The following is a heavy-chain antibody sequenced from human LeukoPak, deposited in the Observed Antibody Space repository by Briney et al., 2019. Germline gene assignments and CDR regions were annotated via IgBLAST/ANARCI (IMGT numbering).Heavy chain of an antibody. J-gene: IGHJ3*02. CDR1: GYTFTGYY. Sequence: GASVKVSCKASGYTFTGYYMHWVRQAPGQGLEWMGWINPNSGGTNYAQKFQGRVTMTRDTSISTAYMELSRLRSDDTAVYYCAREKVVVAATEGAAFDIWGQGTMVTVSS. CDR3: AREKVVVAATEGAAFDI. CDR2: INPNSGGT. D-gene: IGHD2-15*01. V-gene: IGHV1-2*02.